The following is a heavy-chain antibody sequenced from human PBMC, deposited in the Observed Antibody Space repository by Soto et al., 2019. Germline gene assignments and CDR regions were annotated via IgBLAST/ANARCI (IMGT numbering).Heavy chain of an antibody. Sequence: GGSLRLSCAASGFTFSSYAMSWVRQAPGKGLEWVSAISGSGSSTYYADSVKGRFTISRDNSKNTLYLQMNSLRVEDTAVYYCAKGLRGYDFWSGYYTSYYYAMDVWGQGTTVTVSS. J-gene: IGHJ6*02. V-gene: IGHV3-23*01. D-gene: IGHD3-3*01. CDR1: GFTFSSYA. CDR2: ISGSGSST. CDR3: AKGLRGYDFWSGYYTSYYYAMDV.